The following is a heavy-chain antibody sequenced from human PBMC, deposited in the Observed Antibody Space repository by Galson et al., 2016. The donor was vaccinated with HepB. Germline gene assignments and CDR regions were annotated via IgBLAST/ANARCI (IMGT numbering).Heavy chain of an antibody. CDR2: ISYHGRDK. J-gene: IGHJ4*02. CDR1: GFIFGDYG. D-gene: IGHD4-17*01. Sequence: SLRLSCAGSGFIFGDYGMHWVRQAPGKGLEWVAVISYHGRDKYYRDSVKGRFTIFRDQSKNTVYLQMNSLRVEDTAVYHCAKTYGDYHIGQWDYWGQGTLVSVSS. V-gene: IGHV3-33*05. CDR3: AKTYGDYHIGQWDY.